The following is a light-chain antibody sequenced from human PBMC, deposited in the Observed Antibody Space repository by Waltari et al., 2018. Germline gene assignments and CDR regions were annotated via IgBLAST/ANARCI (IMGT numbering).Light chain of an antibody. J-gene: IGLJ6*01. V-gene: IGLV2-14*03. CDR3: NSFTSGGSLLP. CDR1: IDDVGGYNY. CDR2: DVY. Sequence: HSVLTQPASVSGFPGQSITISCTGTIDDVGGYNYVSWYHVRPNEAPKLLIYDVYNAASGVCGRFSGSKSGNTASLTISGLQAEDEGDYYCNSFTSGGSLLPFGSGTKVTVL.